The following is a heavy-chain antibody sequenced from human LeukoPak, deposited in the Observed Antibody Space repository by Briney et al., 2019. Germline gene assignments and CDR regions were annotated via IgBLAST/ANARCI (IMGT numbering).Heavy chain of an antibody. Sequence: GGSLRLSCAASGFTFSSYAMSWVRQAPGKGMEWVSAISGSGGSTYYADSVKGRFTISRDNAKNSLYLQMNSLRAEDTAVYYCARDLMGIAYRGAFYYWGQGTLVTVSS. CDR3: ARDLMGIAYRGAFYY. V-gene: IGHV3-23*01. CDR1: GFTFSSYA. D-gene: IGHD6-13*01. J-gene: IGHJ4*02. CDR2: ISGSGGST.